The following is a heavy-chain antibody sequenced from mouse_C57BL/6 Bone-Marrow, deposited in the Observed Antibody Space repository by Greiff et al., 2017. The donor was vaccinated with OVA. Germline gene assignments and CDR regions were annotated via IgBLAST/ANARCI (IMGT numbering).Heavy chain of an antibody. CDR3: TTRGPYAMDY. V-gene: IGHV14-4*01. J-gene: IGHJ4*01. CDR1: GFNIKDDY. Sequence: VQLKQSGAELVRPGASVKLSCTASGFNIKDDYMHWVKQRPEQGLEWIGWIDPENGDTEYASKFQGKATITADTSSNTAYLQLSSLTSEDTAVYYCTTRGPYAMDYWGQGTSVTVAS. CDR2: IDPENGDT.